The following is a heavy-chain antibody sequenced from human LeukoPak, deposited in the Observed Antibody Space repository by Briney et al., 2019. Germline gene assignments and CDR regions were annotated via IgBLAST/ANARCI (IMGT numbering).Heavy chain of an antibody. V-gene: IGHV3-7*01. J-gene: IGHJ4*02. D-gene: IGHD1-14*01. CDR2: INQGGSDK. CDR3: TRDRSRAEDD. CDR1: GFTFSGYA. Sequence: GGSLRLSCVASGFTFSGYAMQWVRQAPGKGLEWVANINQGGSDKYYVDSVKGRFTISRDNANNLLYLQMNSLRGEDTAVYYCTRDRSRAEDDWGQGTLVTVSS.